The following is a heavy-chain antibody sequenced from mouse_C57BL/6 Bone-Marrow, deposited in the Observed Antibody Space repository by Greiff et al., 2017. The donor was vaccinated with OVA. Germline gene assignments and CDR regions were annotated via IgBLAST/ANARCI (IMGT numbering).Heavy chain of an antibody. V-gene: IGHV1-52*01. CDR1: GYTFTSYW. J-gene: IGHJ2*01. Sequence: QVQLQQPGAELVRPGSSVKLSCKASGYTFTSYWMHWVKQRPIQGLEWIGNIDPSDSETHYNQKFKDKATLTVDKSSSTAYMQLSRLTSEDSAVYYCAEGGSSYFDYWGQGTTLTVSS. CDR2: IDPSDSET. D-gene: IGHD1-1*01. CDR3: AEGGSSYFDY.